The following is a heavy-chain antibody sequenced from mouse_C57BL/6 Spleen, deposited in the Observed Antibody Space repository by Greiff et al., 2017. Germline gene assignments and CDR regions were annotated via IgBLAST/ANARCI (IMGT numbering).Heavy chain of an antibody. CDR1: GFTFSSYA. D-gene: IGHD2-5*01. Sequence: EVMLVESGEGLVKPGGSLKLSCAASGFTFSSYAMSWVRQTPEKRLEWVAYISSGGDYIYYADTVKGRFTISRDNARNTLYLQMSSLKSEDTAMYYCTRVYYSNSWYFDVWGTGTTVTVSS. V-gene: IGHV5-9-1*02. J-gene: IGHJ1*03. CDR2: ISSGGDYI. CDR3: TRVYYSNSWYFDV.